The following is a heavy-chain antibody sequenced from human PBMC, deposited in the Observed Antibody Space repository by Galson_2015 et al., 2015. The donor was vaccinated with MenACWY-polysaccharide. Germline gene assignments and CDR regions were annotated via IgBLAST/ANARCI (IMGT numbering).Heavy chain of an antibody. Sequence: SVKVSCKASGYTFTDYFIHWVRHAPGQGFEYMGWINPNSGVTNYGQKFQGRVTMTRDTSISTVYMDLTRLRSDDTAVYYCARDRRGYGDYDYWGQGTLVIVSS. D-gene: IGHD4-17*01. V-gene: IGHV1-2*02. CDR1: GYTFTDYF. CDR2: INPNSGVT. CDR3: ARDRRGYGDYDY. J-gene: IGHJ4*02.